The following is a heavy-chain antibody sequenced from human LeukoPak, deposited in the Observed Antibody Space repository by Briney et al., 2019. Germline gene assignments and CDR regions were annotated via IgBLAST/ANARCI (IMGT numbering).Heavy chain of an antibody. CDR2: IHPASANT. J-gene: IGHJ4*02. CDR1: GYTFTEHF. D-gene: IGHD1-7*01. CDR3: ARDLRPANL. Sequence: ASVKVSCTASGYTFTEHFIHWVRQAPGQGLQYMGWIHPASANTVYAQMFHGRVTLTRDTPATTTYMELSGLRSDDPAVYYCARDLRPANLWGQGTLVTVSS. V-gene: IGHV1-2*02.